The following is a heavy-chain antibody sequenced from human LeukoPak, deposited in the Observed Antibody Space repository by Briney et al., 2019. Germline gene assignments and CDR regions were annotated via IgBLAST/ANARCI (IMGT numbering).Heavy chain of an antibody. CDR2: IYYSGST. D-gene: IGHD4-23*01. CDR1: GGSISSSSYY. CDR3: ARLSDYGGKVPSFDY. Sequence: SETLSLTCTVPGGSISSSSYYWGWIRQPPGKGLEWIGSIYYSGSTYYNPSLKSRVTISVDTSKNQFSLKLSSVTAADTAVYYCARLSDYGGKVPSFDYWGQGTLVTVSS. V-gene: IGHV4-39*07. J-gene: IGHJ4*02.